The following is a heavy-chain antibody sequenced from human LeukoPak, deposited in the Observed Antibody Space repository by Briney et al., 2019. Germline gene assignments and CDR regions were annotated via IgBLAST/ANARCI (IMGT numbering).Heavy chain of an antibody. Sequence: SETLSLTCTVSGGSISSGSYYWSWIRQPAGKGLEWIGRIYTSESTNYNPSLKSRVTISGDASKNQFSLKLSSVTAADTAVYYCAREGRRGDSSDWTLFDYWGQGTLVTVSS. D-gene: IGHD6-19*01. J-gene: IGHJ4*02. CDR2: IYTSEST. CDR3: AREGRRGDSSDWTLFDY. CDR1: GGSISSGSYY. V-gene: IGHV4-61*02.